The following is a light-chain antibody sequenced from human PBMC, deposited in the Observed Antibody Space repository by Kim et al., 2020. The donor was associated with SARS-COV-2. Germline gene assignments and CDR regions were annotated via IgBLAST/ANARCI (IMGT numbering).Light chain of an antibody. J-gene: IGKJ1*01. CDR2: AAS. CDR1: QGLSNY. Sequence: ASVRSRLPIPCRASQGLSNYLAWYQQKPGKVPKLLIYAASTLQSGVPSRFSGSGSGTDFTLTISSLQPEDVATYYCQKYNSAPRTFGQGTKVDIK. V-gene: IGKV1-27*01. CDR3: QKYNSAPRT.